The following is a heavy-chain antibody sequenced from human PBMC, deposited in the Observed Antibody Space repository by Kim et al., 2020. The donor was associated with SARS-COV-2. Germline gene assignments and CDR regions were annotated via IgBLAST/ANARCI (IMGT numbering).Heavy chain of an antibody. Sequence: SETLSLTCTVSGGSISSGGYYWSWIRQHPGKGLEWIGYIYYSGSTYYNPSLKSRVTISVDTSKNQFSLKLSSVTAADTAVYYCARAPYYYDSSGYSWSGYYFDYWGQGTLVTVSS. J-gene: IGHJ4*02. CDR1: GGSISSGGYY. D-gene: IGHD3-22*01. CDR3: ARAPYYYDSSGYSWSGYYFDY. V-gene: IGHV4-31*03. CDR2: IYYSGST.